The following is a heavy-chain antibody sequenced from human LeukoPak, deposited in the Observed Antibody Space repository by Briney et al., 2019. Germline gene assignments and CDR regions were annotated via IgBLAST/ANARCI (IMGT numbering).Heavy chain of an antibody. V-gene: IGHV4-34*01. Sequence: SETLSLTCAVYGGSFSGYYWSWIRQPPGRGLEWIGEINHSGSTNYNPYTSKNQFSLKLSSVTAADTAVYYCARHAPARVYYYGSGWNNWFDPWGQGTLVTVSS. CDR3: ARHAPARVYYYGSGWNNWFDP. CDR1: GGSFSGYY. D-gene: IGHD3-10*01. CDR2: INHSGST. J-gene: IGHJ5*02.